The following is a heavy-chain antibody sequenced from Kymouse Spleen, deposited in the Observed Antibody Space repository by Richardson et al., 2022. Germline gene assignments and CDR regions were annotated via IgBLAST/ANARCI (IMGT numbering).Heavy chain of an antibody. Sequence: EVQLVESGGGLVKPGGSLRLSCAASGFTFSNAWMSWVRQAPGKGLEWVGRIKSKTDGGTTDYAAPVKGRFTISRDDSKNTLYLQMNSLKTEDTAVYYCTTVEYSSSSEDYYYYYGMDVWGQGTTVTVSS. V-gene: IGHV3-15*01. J-gene: IGHJ6*02. D-gene: IGHD6-6*01. CDR1: GFTFSNAW. CDR2: IKSKTDGGTT. CDR3: TTVEYSSSSEDYYYYYGMDV.